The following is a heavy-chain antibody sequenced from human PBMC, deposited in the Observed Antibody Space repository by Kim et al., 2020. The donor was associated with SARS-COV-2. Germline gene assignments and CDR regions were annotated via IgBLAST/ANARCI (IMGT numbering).Heavy chain of an antibody. D-gene: IGHD3-16*01. CDR2: IWPADSDT. J-gene: IGHJ4*02. V-gene: IGHV5-51*01. CDR1: GYRFTSHW. CDR3: ARRVGDYVTYFDY. Sequence: GESLKISCSGSGYRFTSHWVAWVRQMPGKGLEWMGSIWPADSDTTYSPSFKGQVTISADKSTNTAYLHWSSLEASDTAIYYCARRVGDYVTYFDYWGQGTLVTLSS.